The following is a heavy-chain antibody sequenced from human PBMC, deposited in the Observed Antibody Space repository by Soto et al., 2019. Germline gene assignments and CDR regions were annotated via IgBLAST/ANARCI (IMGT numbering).Heavy chain of an antibody. CDR1: GTSISGYY. CDR3: GKVLVGATGHTDSDS. J-gene: IGHJ4*02. CDR2: IDYNGVT. Sequence: SETLSLSCTVSGTSISGYYWGWIRQPPGRGLEWIGNIDYNGVTYSNPSLKSRVTISRDTSKNQFSLKLTSVTAADTALYYCGKVLVGATGHTDSDSWGPGTLVTVSS. D-gene: IGHD2-15*01. V-gene: IGHV4-59*04.